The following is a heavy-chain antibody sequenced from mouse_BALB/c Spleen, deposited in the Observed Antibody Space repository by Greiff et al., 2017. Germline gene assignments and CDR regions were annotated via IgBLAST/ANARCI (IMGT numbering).Heavy chain of an antibody. V-gene: IGHV2-6-7*01. D-gene: IGHD1-1*01. CDR3: ARVEYYGSSPWFAY. Sequence: QVQLKESGPGLVAPSQSLSITCTVSGFSLTGYGVNWVRQPPGKGLEWLGMIWGDGSTDYNSALKSRLSISKDNSKSQVFLKMNSLQTDDTARYYCARVEYYGSSPWFAYWGQGTLVTVSA. CDR1: GFSLTGYG. CDR2: IWGDGST. J-gene: IGHJ3*01.